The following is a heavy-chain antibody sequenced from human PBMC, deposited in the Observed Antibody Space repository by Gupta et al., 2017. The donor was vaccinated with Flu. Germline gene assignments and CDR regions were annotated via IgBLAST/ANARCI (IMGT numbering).Heavy chain of an antibody. J-gene: IGHJ4*02. V-gene: IGHV3-30*18. Sequence: QGQLVESGGGVVQHGRSLSLSCAASGFSFSRYGRHWVRQAPGKGLEGVAVISDDGSNQWFVDSVRGRFTISRDNSKNTLYLQMNNLRPEDTAVYYCAKGGLHNWNYDGDYWGQGTLVTVSS. D-gene: IGHD1-7*01. CDR2: ISDDGSNQ. CDR1: GFSFSRYG. CDR3: AKGGLHNWNYDGDY.